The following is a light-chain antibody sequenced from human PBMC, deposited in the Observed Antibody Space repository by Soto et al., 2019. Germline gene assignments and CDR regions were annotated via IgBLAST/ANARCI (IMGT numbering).Light chain of an antibody. Sequence: QMTQAPSSLFASVGDRVTITCRASQSISSHLNWYQQKVGQTPRLLIYAASTLQSEVPPRFSGSGSGTEFTLTIGGLQREHFAPYYCQQSHSAPLTFGGGTKIQI. J-gene: IGKJ4*01. CDR1: QSISSH. CDR2: AAS. CDR3: QQSHSAPLT. V-gene: IGKV1-39*01.